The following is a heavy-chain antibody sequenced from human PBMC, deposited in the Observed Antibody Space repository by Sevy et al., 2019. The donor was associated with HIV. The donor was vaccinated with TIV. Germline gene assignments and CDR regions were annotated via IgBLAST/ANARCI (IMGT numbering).Heavy chain of an antibody. CDR3: ARVDSSGWYGAFDI. J-gene: IGHJ3*02. V-gene: IGHV1-3*01. Sequence: ASVKVSCKASGYTFTSYAIHWVRQAPGQRLEWMGWMNAGNGNTKYSQKFQGRVTITRDTSASTAYMELSSLRSEDTAVYYCARVDSSGWYGAFDIWGQGTMVTVSS. CDR1: GYTFTSYA. D-gene: IGHD6-19*01. CDR2: MNAGNGNT.